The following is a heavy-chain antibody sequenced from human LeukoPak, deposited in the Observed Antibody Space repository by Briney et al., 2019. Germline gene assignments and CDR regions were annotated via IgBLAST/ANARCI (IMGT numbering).Heavy chain of an antibody. J-gene: IGHJ4*02. CDR2: ISSSGSNI. V-gene: IGHV3-48*03. CDR3: AGDRHLDY. CDR1: GFTFSSYE. Sequence: GGSLRLSCAASGFTFSSYEMNWVRQAPGKGLEWVSYISSSGSNIYYADSVKGRFTISRDNAKNSLYLQMNSLRAEDTAVYYCAGDRHLDYWGQGTLVTVSS.